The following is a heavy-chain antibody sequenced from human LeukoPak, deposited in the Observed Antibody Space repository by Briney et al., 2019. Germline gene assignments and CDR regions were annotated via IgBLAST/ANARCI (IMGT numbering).Heavy chain of an antibody. Sequence: GGSLRLSCAASGFTFTNYGMHWVRQAPGKGLEWVALITYDGYYKYYPDSVKGRFTISSDTSKNTLYLQMNSLRAEDTAVYYCARDLSPVVRASPMGYWGQGTPVTVSS. V-gene: IGHV3-30*03. D-gene: IGHD3-10*01. J-gene: IGHJ4*02. CDR2: ITYDGYYK. CDR1: GFTFTNYG. CDR3: ARDLSPVVRASPMGY.